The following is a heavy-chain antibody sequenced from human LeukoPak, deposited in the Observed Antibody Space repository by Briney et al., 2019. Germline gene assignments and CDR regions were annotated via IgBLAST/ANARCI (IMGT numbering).Heavy chain of an antibody. V-gene: IGHV3-23*01. CDR1: GFTFSSYG. J-gene: IGHJ4*02. D-gene: IGHD3-22*01. Sequence: PGGSPRLSCAASGFTFSSYGMSWVRQAPGKGLEWVSAISGSGGSTYYADSVKGRFTISRDNSKNTLHLQMNSLRAEDTAVYYCAKVISYSSGYFGVWYFDYWGQGTLVTVSS. CDR2: ISGSGGST. CDR3: AKVISYSSGYFGVWYFDY.